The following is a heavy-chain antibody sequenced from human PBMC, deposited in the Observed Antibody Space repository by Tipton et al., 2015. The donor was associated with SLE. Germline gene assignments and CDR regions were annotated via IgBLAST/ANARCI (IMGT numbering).Heavy chain of an antibody. Sequence: GSLRLSCVASGLNFSNFDMHWVRQAPGKGLEWLSFIRHDGSTKTYADSVRGRFTISRDNSKNTMYLQMNRLSIVDTAVYYCAKDFRSTSWLDAFDIWGQGTMVTVSS. D-gene: IGHD6-13*01. CDR1: GLNFSNFD. CDR3: AKDFRSTSWLDAFDI. V-gene: IGHV3-30*02. CDR2: IRHDGSTK. J-gene: IGHJ3*02.